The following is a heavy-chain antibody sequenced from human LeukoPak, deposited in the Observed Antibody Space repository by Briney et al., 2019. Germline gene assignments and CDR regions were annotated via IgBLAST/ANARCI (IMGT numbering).Heavy chain of an antibody. Sequence: ASVKVSCKASGYTFTGYYMHWVRQAPGQGLEWMGWINPNSGGTNYAQKFQGWVTMTRDTSISTAYMELSRLRSDDTAVYYCARGFRIFGVVIILNFDYWGQGTLVTVSS. CDR3: ARGFRIFGVVIILNFDY. D-gene: IGHD3-3*01. J-gene: IGHJ4*02. CDR1: GYTFTGYY. CDR2: INPNSGGT. V-gene: IGHV1-2*04.